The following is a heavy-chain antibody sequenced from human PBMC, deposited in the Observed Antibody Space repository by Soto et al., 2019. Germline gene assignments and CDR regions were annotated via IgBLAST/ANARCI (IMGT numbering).Heavy chain of an antibody. J-gene: IGHJ4*02. CDR3: ARPKGPDSSGYYDY. CDR1: GYNFINYY. D-gene: IGHD3-22*01. CDR2: INPSDGST. Sequence: ASVNVSCKASGYNFINYYIHWVRQAPGQGLEWMGIINPSDGSTTYAQKFQGRVTMTRDTSTSTVYMELSSLRSEDTAVYYCARPKGPDSSGYYDYWGQGTLVTVSS. V-gene: IGHV1-46*01.